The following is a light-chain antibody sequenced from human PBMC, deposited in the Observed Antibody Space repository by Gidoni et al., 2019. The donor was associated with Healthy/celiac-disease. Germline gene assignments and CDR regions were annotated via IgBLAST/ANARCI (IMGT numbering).Light chain of an antibody. V-gene: IGKV2-28*01. J-gene: IGKJ1*01. CDR1: QSLLHSNGYNY. CDR3: MQALQNQWT. Sequence: IVMTQSPLSLPVTPGEPASISCRSSQSLLHSNGYNYLDWYLQKPGQSPQLLIYLGSNRASGVPDRCSGSGSGTDFTLKISRVEAEDVGVYYCMQALQNQWTFGQGTKVEIK. CDR2: LGS.